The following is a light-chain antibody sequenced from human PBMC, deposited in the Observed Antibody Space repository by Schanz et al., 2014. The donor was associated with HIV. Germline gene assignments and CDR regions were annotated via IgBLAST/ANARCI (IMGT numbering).Light chain of an antibody. Sequence: EIVLTQSPATLSLSPGERATLSCRASQSVSSSYLSWYQQKPGQAPRLLIYGASTRATGIPARFSGSGSGTDFTLTISSLQPDDFATYYCQQLNSYPWTFGQGTKVEIK. V-gene: IGKV3D-7*01. J-gene: IGKJ1*01. CDR3: QQLNSYPWT. CDR2: GAS. CDR1: QSVSSSY.